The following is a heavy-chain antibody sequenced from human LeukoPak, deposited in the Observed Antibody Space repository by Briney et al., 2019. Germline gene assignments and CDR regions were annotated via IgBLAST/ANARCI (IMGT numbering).Heavy chain of an antibody. CDR3: ARHPIYCSGGSCYTGDAFDI. D-gene: IGHD2-15*01. Sequence: GESLKISCQASGYSFTSSWIGWARQMPGKGLEWMAIINPGDSDTRYSPSFQGQVTISADKSISTAYLQWSSLKASDTAMYYCARHPIYCSGGSCYTGDAFDIWGQGTMVTVSS. CDR2: INPGDSDT. CDR1: GYSFTSSW. J-gene: IGHJ3*02. V-gene: IGHV5-51*01.